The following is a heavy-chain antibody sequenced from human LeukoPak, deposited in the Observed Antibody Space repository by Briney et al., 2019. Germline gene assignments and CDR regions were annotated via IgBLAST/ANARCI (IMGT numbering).Heavy chain of an antibody. J-gene: IGHJ4*02. CDR1: GGSISSYY. D-gene: IGHD4-23*01. V-gene: IGHV4-59*01. Sequence: SETLPLTCTVSGGSISSYYWSWIRQPPGKGLEWIGYIYYSGSTNYNPSLKSRVTISVDTSKNQFSLKLSSVTAADTAVYYCARVSFGTVVTPVLYDYWGQGTLVTVSS. CDR3: ARVSFGTVVTPVLYDY. CDR2: IYYSGST.